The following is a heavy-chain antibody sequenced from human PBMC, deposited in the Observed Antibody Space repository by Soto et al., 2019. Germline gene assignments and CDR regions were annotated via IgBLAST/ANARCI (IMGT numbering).Heavy chain of an antibody. CDR3: AREIAAAGRNYYYGMDV. CDR2: TYYRSKWYN. D-gene: IGHD6-13*01. CDR1: GVSVSSSSAA. Sequence: SQTLSLTCAISGVSVSSSSAAWNWIRQSPSRGLEWLGRTYYRSKWYNDYAVSVKSRITINPDTSKNQFSLQLNSVTPEDTAVYYCAREIAAAGRNYYYGMDVWGQGTTVTVS. J-gene: IGHJ6*02. V-gene: IGHV6-1*01.